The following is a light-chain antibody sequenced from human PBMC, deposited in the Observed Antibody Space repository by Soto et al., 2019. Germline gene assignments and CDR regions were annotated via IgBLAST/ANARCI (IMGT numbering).Light chain of an antibody. V-gene: IGLV7-43*01. CDR3: LLYYGGSWV. CDR1: TGAVTTGYY. Sequence: QAVVTQEPSLTVSPGGTVTLTCASSTGAVTTGYYPSWFQHKPGHAPRALIYNTNDKHSWTPARLSGSLLGDKAALTLSGVQPEDEAEYYCLLYYGGSWVFGGGTQLNVL. CDR2: NTN. J-gene: IGLJ3*02.